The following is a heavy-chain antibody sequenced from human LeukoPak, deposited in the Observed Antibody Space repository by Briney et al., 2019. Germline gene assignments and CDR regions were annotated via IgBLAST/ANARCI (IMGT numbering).Heavy chain of an antibody. CDR2: IYYSGST. CDR1: GGSISSYY. Sequence: SETLSLTCTVPGGSISSYYWSWIRQPPGKGLEWIGYIYYSGSTNYNPSLKSRVTISADTSKNQFSLKLSSVTAADTAVYYCARDGPRGYYDSSGYPLWGQGTLVTVSS. CDR3: ARDGPRGYYDSSGYPL. V-gene: IGHV4-59*01. D-gene: IGHD3-22*01. J-gene: IGHJ4*02.